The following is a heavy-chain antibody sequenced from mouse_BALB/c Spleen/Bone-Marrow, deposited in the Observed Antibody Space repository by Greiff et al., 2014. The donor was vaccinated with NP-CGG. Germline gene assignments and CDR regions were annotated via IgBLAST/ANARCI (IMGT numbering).Heavy chain of an antibody. Sequence: VKLMESGPGLVAPSQSLSITCTVSGFSLTSYGVHWVRQPPGKGLEWLGVIWAGGSTNYNSAFMSRLSISKDNSKSQVFLKMNRLQTDDTAMYYDAREGYYCSGSRVAGFAYWGQGTLVTVSA. J-gene: IGHJ3*01. CDR1: GFSLTSYG. CDR2: IWAGGST. V-gene: IGHV2-9*02. CDR3: AREGYYCSGSRVAGFAY. D-gene: IGHD1-1*01.